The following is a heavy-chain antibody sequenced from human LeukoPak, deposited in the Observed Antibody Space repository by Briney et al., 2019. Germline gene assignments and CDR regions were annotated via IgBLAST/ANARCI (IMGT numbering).Heavy chain of an antibody. D-gene: IGHD2-2*01. J-gene: IGHJ4*02. CDR2: ISSSSSTI. CDR3: ARGLTDIVVVPAGPDYFDY. Sequence: GGSLRLSCAASGFTFSSYSMSWVRQAPGKGLEWVSYISSSSSTIYYADSVKGRFTISRDNAKNSLYLQMNSLRAEDTAVYYCARGLTDIVVVPAGPDYFDYWGQGTLVTVSS. CDR1: GFTFSSYS. V-gene: IGHV3-48*01.